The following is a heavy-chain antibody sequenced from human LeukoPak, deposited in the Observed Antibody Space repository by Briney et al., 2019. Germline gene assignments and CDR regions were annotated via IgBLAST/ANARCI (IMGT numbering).Heavy chain of an antibody. CDR2: IIPILGIA. V-gene: IGHV1-69*04. Sequence: SVKVSCKASGGTFSSYAISWVRQAPGQGLEWMGRIIPILGIANYAQKFQGRVTITADKSTSTAYMELSSLRSEDTAVYYCARGLRWDDSGGYWGQGTLVTVSS. CDR1: GGTFSSYA. CDR3: ARGLRWDDSGGY. D-gene: IGHD3-22*01. J-gene: IGHJ4*02.